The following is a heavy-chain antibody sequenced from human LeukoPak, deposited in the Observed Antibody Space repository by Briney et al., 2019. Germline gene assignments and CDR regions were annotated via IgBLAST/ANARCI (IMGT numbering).Heavy chain of an antibody. CDR2: VNPNGFST. V-gene: IGHV1-2*02. CDR1: GYAFISYD. D-gene: IGHD3-22*01. CDR3: SREADSSGYYLLFDY. Sequence: ASVKVSCKASGYAFISYDIHWVRQAPGQGLEWVGRVNPNGFSTTYAQKFQGRVTMTRDTSISTAYMELSRLRSDDTAVYYCSREADSSGYYLLFDYWGQGTLVTVSS. J-gene: IGHJ4*02.